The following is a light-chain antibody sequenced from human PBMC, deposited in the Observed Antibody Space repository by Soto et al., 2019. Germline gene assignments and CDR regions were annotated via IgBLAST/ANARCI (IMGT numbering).Light chain of an antibody. CDR3: SSYTTATTRV. CDR2: DVS. V-gene: IGLV2-14*01. Sequence: QSVLTQPASVSGSPVQSITISCTGTSSDVGAYNYVSWYQQHPGKAPKLMIFDVSNRPSGVSNRFSGSKSGNTASLTISGLQAEDEADYYCSSYTTATTRVFGGGTKLTVL. J-gene: IGLJ3*02. CDR1: SSDVGAYNY.